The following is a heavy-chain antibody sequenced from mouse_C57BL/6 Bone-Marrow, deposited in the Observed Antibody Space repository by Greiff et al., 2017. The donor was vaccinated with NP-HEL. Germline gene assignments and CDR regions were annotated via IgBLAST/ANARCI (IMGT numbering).Heavy chain of an antibody. J-gene: IGHJ2*01. D-gene: IGHD1-1*01. V-gene: IGHV6-3*01. CDR1: GFTFSNYW. CDR3: TGGTTVVAHFDY. CDR2: IRLKSDNYAT. Sequence: EVKLLESGGGLVQPGGSMKLSCVASGFTFSNYWMNWVRQSPEKGLEWVAQIRLKSDNYATHYAESVKGRFTISRDDSKSSVYLQMNNLMAEDTGIYYCTGGTTVVAHFDYWGQGTTLTVSS.